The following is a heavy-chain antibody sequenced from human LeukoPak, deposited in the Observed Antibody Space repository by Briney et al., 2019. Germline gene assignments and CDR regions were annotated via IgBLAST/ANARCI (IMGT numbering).Heavy chain of an antibody. V-gene: IGHV3-66*01. CDR2: IYSGGST. CDR3: ASSSGWYSRKFDY. J-gene: IGHJ4*02. D-gene: IGHD6-19*01. Sequence: GGSLRLSCAASGFTVSSNYMSWVRQAPGKGLEWVSVIYSGGSTCYAGSVKGRFTISRDNSKNTLYLQMNSLRAEDTAVYYCASSSGWYSRKFDYWGQGTLVTVSS. CDR1: GFTVSSNY.